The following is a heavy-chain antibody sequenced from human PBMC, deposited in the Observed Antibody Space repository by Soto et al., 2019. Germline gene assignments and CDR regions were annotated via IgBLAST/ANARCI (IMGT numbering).Heavy chain of an antibody. V-gene: IGHV3-73*02. CDR1: GFTFSGSA. Sequence: EVQLVESGGGLVQPGGSLKLSCAASGFTFSGSAVHWVRQASGKGLEGVGRIRSKANNYATAYAASVQGRFTIFRDDLKNTAYLQMNSLKTDDTAVYYCTNPQVYYGMDVWGQGTTVTVSS. J-gene: IGHJ6*02. CDR3: TNPQVYYGMDV. CDR2: IRSKANNYAT.